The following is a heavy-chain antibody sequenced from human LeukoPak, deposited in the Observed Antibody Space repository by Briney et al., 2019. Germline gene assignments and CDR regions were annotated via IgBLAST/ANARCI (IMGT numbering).Heavy chain of an antibody. D-gene: IGHD3-10*01. J-gene: IGHJ4*02. CDR3: ARGSLIRITMVRGVIIY. CDR1: GYTFTNYH. V-gene: IGHV1-46*01. CDR2: INPSGGST. Sequence: ASVKVSCKASGYTFTNYHMHWVRQAPGQGLEWMGIINPSGGSTSYAQKFQGRVTMTRDTSTSTVYMELSSLRSEDTAVYYCARGSLIRITMVRGVIIYWGQGTLVTVSS.